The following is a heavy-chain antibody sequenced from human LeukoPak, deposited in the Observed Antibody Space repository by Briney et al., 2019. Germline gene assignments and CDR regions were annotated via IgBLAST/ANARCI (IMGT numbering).Heavy chain of an antibody. J-gene: IGHJ4*02. Sequence: GGSLRLSCAAYGFTFSSYAMHWVRQAPGKGLEWVAVISFDGSNKYYADSVKGRFTISRDNSKNTLYLQMNSLRAEDTAVYYCAKARYSSSWYEIDYWGQGTLVTVSS. CDR2: ISFDGSNK. V-gene: IGHV3-30-3*01. CDR1: GFTFSSYA. CDR3: AKARYSSSWYEIDY. D-gene: IGHD6-13*01.